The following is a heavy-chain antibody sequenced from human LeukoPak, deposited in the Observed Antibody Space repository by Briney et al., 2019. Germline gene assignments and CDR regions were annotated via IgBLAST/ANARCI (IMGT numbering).Heavy chain of an antibody. CDR3: ATYEGSSRRFDY. V-gene: IGHV4-31*03. D-gene: IGHD2-21*01. CDR2: IYYTGST. Sequence: SETLSLTCTVSGDSISSGAYYWSWIRQHPGEALGWIGYIYYTGSTYYNPSLKSRVTISADTSKNQFSLNLNSVTAADTAVYYCATYEGSSRRFDYWGQGTLVTVSS. CDR1: GDSISSGAYY. J-gene: IGHJ4*02.